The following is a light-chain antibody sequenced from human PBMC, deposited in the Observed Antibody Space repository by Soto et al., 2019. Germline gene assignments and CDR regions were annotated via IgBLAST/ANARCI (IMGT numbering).Light chain of an antibody. V-gene: IGKV3-15*01. CDR3: QQYKNLWT. J-gene: IGKJ1*01. CDR1: QGVSSN. Sequence: EIVMTQSPATLSVSPGERATLSCRASQGVSSNLAWYQQKPGQTPRLLIYGASTRATGIPARFSGSGSGTEFTLTISSLQSEDFAVYYCQQYKNLWTFGQGTKVEIK. CDR2: GAS.